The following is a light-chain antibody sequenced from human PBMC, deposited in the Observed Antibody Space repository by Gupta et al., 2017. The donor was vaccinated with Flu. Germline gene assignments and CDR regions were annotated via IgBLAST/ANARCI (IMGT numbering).Light chain of an antibody. CDR2: EVN. J-gene: IGLJ2*01. CDR1: SRDIGDYNY. CDR3: SSYTSTNTLV. Sequence: QPALTQPASLPGSPGQSITISCPGTSRDIGDYNYVSWYQQHPGKAPKLMIYEVNNRPSGVSNRFSATKSGNTASLTISGLQAEDEADYYCSSYTSTNTLVFGGGTKLTVL. V-gene: IGLV2-14*01.